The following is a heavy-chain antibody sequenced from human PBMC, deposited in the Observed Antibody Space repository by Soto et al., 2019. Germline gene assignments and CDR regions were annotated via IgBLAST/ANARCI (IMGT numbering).Heavy chain of an antibody. Sequence: ASVKVSCKVSGYTFTSYDINWVRQATGQGLEWMGWMNPNSGNTGYAQKFQGRVTMTRNTSISTAYMELSSLRSEDTAVYYCARRYCSSTSCYGRYYMDVWGKGTTVTVSS. CDR1: GYTFTSYD. J-gene: IGHJ6*03. V-gene: IGHV1-8*01. CDR3: ARRYCSSTSCYGRYYMDV. CDR2: MNPNSGNT. D-gene: IGHD2-2*01.